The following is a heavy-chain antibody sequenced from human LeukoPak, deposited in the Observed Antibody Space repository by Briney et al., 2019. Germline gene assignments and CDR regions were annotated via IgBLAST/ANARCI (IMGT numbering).Heavy chain of an antibody. D-gene: IGHD2-15*01. V-gene: IGHV3-21*01. CDR2: ISSSSSYI. J-gene: IGHJ2*01. Sequence: GGSLRLSCAASGFTFSSYSMNWVRQAPGKGLEWVSSISSSSSYIYYADSVKGRFTISRDNAKNSLYLQMNSLRAEDTAVYYCARAAWGQRGGHPLPDLSGRGTLVTVSS. CDR3: ARAAWGQRGGHPLPDL. CDR1: GFTFSSYS.